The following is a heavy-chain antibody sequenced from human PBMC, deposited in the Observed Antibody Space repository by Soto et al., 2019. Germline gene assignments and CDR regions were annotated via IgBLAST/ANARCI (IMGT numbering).Heavy chain of an antibody. J-gene: IGHJ4*02. V-gene: IGHV5-51*01. D-gene: IGHD3-22*01. CDR2: IYPGDSDT. CDR3: ARSHLYYYDSSGPLGGLY. CDR1: GYSVTSYW. Sequence: GESLKISCKGSGYSVTSYWIGWVRQMPGKGLEWMGIIYPGDSDTRYSPSFQGQVTISADKSISTAYLQWSSLKASDTAMYYCARSHLYYYDSSGPLGGLYWGQGTLVTVSS.